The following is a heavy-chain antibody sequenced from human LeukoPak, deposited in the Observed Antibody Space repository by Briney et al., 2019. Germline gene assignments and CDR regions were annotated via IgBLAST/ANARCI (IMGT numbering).Heavy chain of an antibody. D-gene: IGHD2-2*01. J-gene: IGHJ3*01. CDR3: ARCTASCYANAFDV. CDR1: GFTFSRYS. Sequence: GGSLRLSCAASGFTFSRYSMNWVRQAPGKGLEWVSYISSSSTTIYYADSVKGRFTISRDNAENSLYLQMNSLRDEDTAVYYCARCTASCYANAFDVWGQGTLLTVSS. V-gene: IGHV3-48*02. CDR2: ISSSSTTI.